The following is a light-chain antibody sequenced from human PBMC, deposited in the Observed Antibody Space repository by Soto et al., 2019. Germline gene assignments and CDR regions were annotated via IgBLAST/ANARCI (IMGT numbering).Light chain of an antibody. CDR3: MQSTHWPPYT. CDR2: YVS. V-gene: IGKV2-30*01. J-gene: IGKJ2*01. CDR1: QSLAYIDGNTY. Sequence: XXXLSLPVTLGQPASISCRSSQSLAYIDGNTYLTWFHQRPXQSPRRLIYYVSNRDSGVXDRFSGSGSGTDFTLKISRVEAEDAGIYYCMQSTHWPPYTFGQGTKLEIK.